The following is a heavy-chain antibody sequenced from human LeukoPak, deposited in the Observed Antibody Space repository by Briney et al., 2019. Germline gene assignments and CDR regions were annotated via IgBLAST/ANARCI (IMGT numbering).Heavy chain of an antibody. J-gene: IGHJ4*02. D-gene: IGHD3-3*01. Sequence: SETLSLTCAVYGGSFSGYYWSWIRQPPGKGLEWIGEINHSGSTNYSPSLKSRVTISVDTSKNQFSLKLSSVTAADTAVYYCARGSSMITIFGVVTPYYFDYWGQGTLVTVSS. CDR3: ARGSSMITIFGVVTPYYFDY. V-gene: IGHV4-34*01. CDR2: INHSGST. CDR1: GGSFSGYY.